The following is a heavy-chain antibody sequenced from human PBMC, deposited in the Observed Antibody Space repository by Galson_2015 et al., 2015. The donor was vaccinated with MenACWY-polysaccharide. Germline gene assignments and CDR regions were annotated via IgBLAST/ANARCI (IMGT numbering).Heavy chain of an antibody. V-gene: IGHV4-61*02. CDR2: IYSSGST. CDR3: TRGHFRTVGATSWFHP. Sequence: TLSLTCTVSGGSITSGSYYWSWIRQPAGKGLEWIGRIYSSGSTNYNPSLKSRVTISIDTSKNQVSLRLSSVTAADTAVYYCTRGHFRTVGATSWFHPWGPGTLVTVPS. J-gene: IGHJ5*01. CDR1: GGSITSGSYY. D-gene: IGHD1-26*01.